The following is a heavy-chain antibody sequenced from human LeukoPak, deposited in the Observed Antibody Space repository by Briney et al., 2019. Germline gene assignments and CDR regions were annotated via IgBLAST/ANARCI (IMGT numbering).Heavy chain of an antibody. D-gene: IGHD3-9*01. CDR1: GFTFSYAW. Sequence: GGSLRLSCAASGFTFSYAWMSWVRQAPGKGLEWVSAITGGGSGIYYADSMKSRFTISRDNSKNTLYLQINSLRAEDTAVYYCAKWGDYDVLTGYYVSDYWGQGTLVTVSS. V-gene: IGHV3-23*01. CDR2: ITGGGSGI. CDR3: AKWGDYDVLTGYYVSDY. J-gene: IGHJ4*02.